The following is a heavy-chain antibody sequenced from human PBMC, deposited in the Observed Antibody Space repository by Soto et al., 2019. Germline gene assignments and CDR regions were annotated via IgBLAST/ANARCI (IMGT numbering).Heavy chain of an antibody. Sequence: PSETLSLTYTVSDGSISTSSYYWGWIRQSPGKGLEWIGTIFYTGRTYYNPSLESRVTLSVDTSKNQFSLHLTSVTAADTAVYYCTRHHPHHYDSSGYFDYWGQGTLVTVSS. CDR1: DGSISTSSYY. J-gene: IGHJ4*02. V-gene: IGHV4-39*01. D-gene: IGHD3-22*01. CDR3: TRHHPHHYDSSGYFDY. CDR2: IFYTGRT.